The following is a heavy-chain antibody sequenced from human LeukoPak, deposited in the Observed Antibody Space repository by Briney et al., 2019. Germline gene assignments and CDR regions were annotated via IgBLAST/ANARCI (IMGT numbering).Heavy chain of an antibody. CDR3: ASSTIAAAGSDFDY. CDR1: GGSISSGGYS. D-gene: IGHD6-13*01. CDR2: IYHSGST. J-gene: IGHJ4*02. Sequence: SETLSLTCAVSGGSISSGGYSWSRIRQPPGKGLEWIGYIYHSGSTYYNPSLKSRVTISVDRSKNQFSLKLSSVTAADTAVYYCASSTIAAAGSDFDYWGQGTLVTVSS. V-gene: IGHV4-30-2*01.